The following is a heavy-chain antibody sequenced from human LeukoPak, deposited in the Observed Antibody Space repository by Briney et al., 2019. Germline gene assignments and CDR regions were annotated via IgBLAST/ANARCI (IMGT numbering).Heavy chain of an antibody. V-gene: IGHV3-33*06. J-gene: IGHJ5*02. Sequence: QPGRSLRLXCAASGFTFSSYGMHWVRQAPGKGPEWVAVIWYDGSNKYYADSVKGRFTISRDNSKNTLYLQMNSLRAEDTAVYYCAKDLAPYYDSSGPQSSWGQGTLVTVSS. CDR3: AKDLAPYYDSSGPQSS. CDR1: GFTFSSYG. CDR2: IWYDGSNK. D-gene: IGHD3-22*01.